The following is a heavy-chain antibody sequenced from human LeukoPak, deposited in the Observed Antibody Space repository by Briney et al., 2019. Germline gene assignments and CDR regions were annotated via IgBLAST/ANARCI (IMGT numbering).Heavy chain of an antibody. CDR2: INHSGST. J-gene: IGHJ4*02. D-gene: IGHD6-6*01. CDR1: GGSFSGYY. CDR3: ARKSPMEYSSSSRMGGYFDY. Sequence: SETLSLTCAVYGGSFSGYYWSWLRQPPGKGLEWIGEINHSGSTNYNPSLKSRVTISVDTSKNQFSLKLSSVTAADTAVYYCARKSPMEYSSSSRMGGYFDYWGQGTLVTVSS. V-gene: IGHV4-34*01.